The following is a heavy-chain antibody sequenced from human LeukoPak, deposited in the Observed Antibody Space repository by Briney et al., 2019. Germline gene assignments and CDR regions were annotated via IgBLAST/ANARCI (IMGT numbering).Heavy chain of an antibody. J-gene: IGHJ5*02. D-gene: IGHD4-17*01. CDR1: GGSISSGDYY. Sequence: SQTLSLTCTVSGGSISSGDYYWSWIRQPPGKGLEWIGYIYYSGSTYYNPSLKSRVTISVDTSKNQFSLKLSSATAADTAVYYCAGTRTTVTTFWFDPWGQGTLVTVSS. CDR3: AGTRTTVTTFWFDP. V-gene: IGHV4-30-4*08. CDR2: IYYSGST.